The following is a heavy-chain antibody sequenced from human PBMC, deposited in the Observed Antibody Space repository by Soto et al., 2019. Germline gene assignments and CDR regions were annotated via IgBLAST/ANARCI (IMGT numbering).Heavy chain of an antibody. CDR3: ARDEIKIFWYGMDV. J-gene: IGHJ6*02. D-gene: IGHD3-9*01. V-gene: IGHV1-3*01. Sequence: ASVKVSCKASGYTFTSYAMHWVRQAPGQRLEWMGWINAGNGNTKYSQKFQGRVTITRDTSASTAYMELSSLRSEDTAVYYCARDEIKIFWYGMDVWGQGTTVTVSS. CDR1: GYTFTSYA. CDR2: INAGNGNT.